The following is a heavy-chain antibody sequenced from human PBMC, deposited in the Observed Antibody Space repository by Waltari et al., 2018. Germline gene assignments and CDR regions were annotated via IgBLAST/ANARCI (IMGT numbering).Heavy chain of an antibody. CDR2: IYHSGST. Sequence: QVQLQASGPGLVKPSGTLSLTCAVSGGPIRSSNWWSWVSQPPGTGLEWIGEIYHSGSTNYNPSLKSRVTISVDKSKNQFSLKLSSVTAADTAVYYCARDIKFSSRSASNYYGMDVWGQGTTVTVSS. V-gene: IGHV4-4*02. J-gene: IGHJ6*02. CDR3: ARDIKFSSRSASNYYGMDV. CDR1: GGPIRSSNW. D-gene: IGHD6-13*01.